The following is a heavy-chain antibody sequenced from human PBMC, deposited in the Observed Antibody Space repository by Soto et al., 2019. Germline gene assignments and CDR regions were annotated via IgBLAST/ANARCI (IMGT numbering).Heavy chain of an antibody. CDR2: IYYSGST. Sequence: TLSLTCSVSGGSISSFYWSWIRQPPGKGLEWIGYIYYSGSTGYNPSLKSRVTISVDTSKNQFSLKMSSVTAADTAVYYCARDPNGWNYFDFWGQGTLVTVSS. J-gene: IGHJ4*02. CDR3: ARDPNGWNYFDF. D-gene: IGHD6-19*01. V-gene: IGHV4-59*01. CDR1: GGSISSFY.